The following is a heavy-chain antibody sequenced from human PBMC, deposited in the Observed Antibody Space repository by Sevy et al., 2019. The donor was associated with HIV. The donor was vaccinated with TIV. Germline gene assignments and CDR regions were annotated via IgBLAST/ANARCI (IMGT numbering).Heavy chain of an antibody. V-gene: IGHV3-30-3*01. Sequence: GGSLRLSCTASGFILGYYAMHWVRQAPGKGLEWVAVSSYDGGYIYYADSVQGRFTVSRDNSKNTLYLQMNRLRPEDTAMYYCASDCSEFGGPRGLDYWGQGVLVTVSS. CDR1: GFILGYYA. CDR3: ASDCSEFGGPRGLDY. J-gene: IGHJ4*02. CDR2: SSYDGGYI. D-gene: IGHD3-10*01.